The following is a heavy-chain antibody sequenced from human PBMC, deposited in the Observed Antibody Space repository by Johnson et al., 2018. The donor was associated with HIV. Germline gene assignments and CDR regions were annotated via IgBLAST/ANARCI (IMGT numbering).Heavy chain of an antibody. Sequence: QVQLVESGGGVVQPGGPLRLSCAASGFTFSSYGMHWVRQAPGKGLEWVAFIRYDGSNKYYADSVKGRFTISRDNSKNTLYLQMNSLRAEDTAVYYCAKDGIDRERIRYFDWLLLNAFDIWGQGTMVTVSS. CDR3: AKDGIDRERIRYFDWLLLNAFDI. D-gene: IGHD3-9*01. J-gene: IGHJ3*02. CDR1: GFTFSSYG. CDR2: IRYDGSNK. V-gene: IGHV3-30*02.